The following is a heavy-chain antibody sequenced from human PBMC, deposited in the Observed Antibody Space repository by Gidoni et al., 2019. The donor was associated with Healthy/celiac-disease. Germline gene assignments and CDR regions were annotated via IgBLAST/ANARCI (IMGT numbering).Heavy chain of an antibody. CDR3: AKDTDSGYDWGFDY. D-gene: IGHD5-12*01. CDR1: GFTFSSYA. V-gene: IGHV3-23*01. J-gene: IGHJ4*02. CDR2: IRGSVGST. Sequence: EVQLLESGGGLVQPGGSLSLSCAASGFTFSSYAMRCVRQAPGKGLEWVSAIRGSVGSTYYADSVKGRFTISRDNSKNTLYLQMNSLRAEDTAVYYCAKDTDSGYDWGFDYWGQGTLVTVSS.